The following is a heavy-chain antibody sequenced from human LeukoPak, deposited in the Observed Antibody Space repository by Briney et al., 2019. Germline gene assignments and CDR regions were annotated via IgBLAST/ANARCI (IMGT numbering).Heavy chain of an antibody. CDR2: ISPDGSST. D-gene: IGHD3-10*01. J-gene: IGHJ4*02. V-gene: IGHV3-74*01. CDR3: IRSRSGSYGYFDY. CDR1: GFTFDDYA. Sequence: GRSLRLSCAASGFTFDDYAMHWVRQAPGKGLVWVSRISPDGSSTSYGDSVKGRFTISRDNAKNTVYLQMNSLRAEDTAVYYCIRSRSGSYGYFDYWGQGTLVTVSS.